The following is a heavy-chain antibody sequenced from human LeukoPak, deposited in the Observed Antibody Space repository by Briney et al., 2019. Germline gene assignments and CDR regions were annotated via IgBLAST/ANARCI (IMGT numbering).Heavy chain of an antibody. CDR1: GFTLSNYA. J-gene: IGHJ2*01. Sequence: GGSLRLSCVASGFTLSNYAMSWVRQAPGEGLEWVSGISGSGGSTYYADSVKGRFTISRDNSKNTLYLQMNSLRAEDTAVYYCAKYHYDSSGYWYFDLWGRGTLLTVSS. CDR3: AKYHYDSSGYWYFDL. D-gene: IGHD3-22*01. CDR2: ISGSGGST. V-gene: IGHV3-23*01.